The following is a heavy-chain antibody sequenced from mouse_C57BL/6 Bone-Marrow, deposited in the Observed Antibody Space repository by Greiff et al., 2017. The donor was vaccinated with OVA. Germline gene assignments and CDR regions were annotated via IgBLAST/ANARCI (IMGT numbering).Heavy chain of an antibody. CDR1: GYTFTSYW. CDR3: ARGGANWEN. CDR2: IDPSDSYT. V-gene: IGHV1-69*01. Sequence: VQLQQPGAELVMPGASVKLSCKASGYTFTSYWMHWVKQRPGQGLEWIGEIDPSDSYTNYNQKFKGKSTLTVDKSSSTAYMQLSSLTSEDSAVYYCARGGANWENWGQGTTLTVSS. D-gene: IGHD4-1*01. J-gene: IGHJ2*01.